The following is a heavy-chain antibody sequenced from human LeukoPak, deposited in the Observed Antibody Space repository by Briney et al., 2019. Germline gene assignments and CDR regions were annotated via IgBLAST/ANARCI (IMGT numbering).Heavy chain of an antibody. CDR1: GFTISTYA. V-gene: IGHV3-21*04. CDR3: ARQLGYCAAGTCYFDS. Sequence: GGSLRLSCAASGFTISTYAMAWVRQAPGKGLEWISSLSSGRSPSYSDSLEGRLTMSSDNARNTLYLQMDNLRGEDTAMYYCARQLGYCAAGTCYFDSWGHGTQVTVSS. J-gene: IGHJ4*01. CDR2: LSSGRSP. D-gene: IGHD2-8*02.